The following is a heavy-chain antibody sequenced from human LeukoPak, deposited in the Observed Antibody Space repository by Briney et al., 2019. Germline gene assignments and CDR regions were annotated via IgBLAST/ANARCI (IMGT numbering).Heavy chain of an antibody. Sequence: PSETLSLTCAVSGGSISSSNWWSWVRQPPGKGLEWIGEIYHSGSTNYNPSLKSRVTISVDKSKNQFSLKLSSVTAADTAVYYCARGEQWLDSKGGGYYYYYMDVWGKGTTVTVSS. V-gene: IGHV4-4*02. CDR3: ARGEQWLDSKGGGYYYYYMDV. J-gene: IGHJ6*03. CDR1: GGSISSSNW. CDR2: IYHSGST. D-gene: IGHD6-19*01.